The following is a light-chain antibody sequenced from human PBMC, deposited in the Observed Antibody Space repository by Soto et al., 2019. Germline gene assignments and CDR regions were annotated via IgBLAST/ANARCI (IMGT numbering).Light chain of an antibody. CDR1: QSLLYSSHNKNF. CDR3: QQYYSTPLT. CDR2: WAS. J-gene: IGKJ4*01. Sequence: DIVLTQSPDSLAVSLGERATINCKSSQSLLYSSHNKNFLAWYQQKPGQPPKLLIYWASTRESGVPDRFSGSGSGTDFTLTISSLQAEDVAVYYCQQYYSTPLTFGGGTKVEIK. V-gene: IGKV4-1*01.